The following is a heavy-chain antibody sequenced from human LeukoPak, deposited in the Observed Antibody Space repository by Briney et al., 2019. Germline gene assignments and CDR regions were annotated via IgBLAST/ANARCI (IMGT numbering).Heavy chain of an antibody. CDR3: TRTVSRLLEWELLFDS. CDR2: TYYRSKWYN. Sequence: SQTLSLTCAISGDSVSSNSAAWNWIRQSPSRGLEWLGSTYYRSKWYNDYATSLKSRIAINPDTSKNQISLQLYSVTPEDTAVYYCTRTVSRLLEWELLFDSWGQGTLVTVSS. V-gene: IGHV6-1*01. J-gene: IGHJ4*02. D-gene: IGHD1-26*01. CDR1: GDSVSSNSAA.